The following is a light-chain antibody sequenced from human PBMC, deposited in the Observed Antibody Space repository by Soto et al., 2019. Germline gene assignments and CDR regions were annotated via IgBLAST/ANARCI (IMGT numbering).Light chain of an antibody. V-gene: IGKV3-20*01. CDR1: QSVSSNY. CDR3: QQYGSSPWT. Sequence: EIVLTQSPGTLSLSPGERATLSCRASQSVSSNYLAWYQQKPGQAPRPLIYGASSRATGIPDRFSGSGAGTDFTITISRLEPEDFAVYYCQQYGSSPWTFGQGTKVEIK. J-gene: IGKJ1*01. CDR2: GAS.